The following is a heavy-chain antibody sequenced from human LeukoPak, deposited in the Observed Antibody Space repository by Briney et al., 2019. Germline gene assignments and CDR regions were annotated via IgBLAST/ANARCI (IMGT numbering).Heavy chain of an antibody. CDR2: IYYSGNT. CDR1: GGSTSSSSYY. V-gene: IGHV4-39*01. Sequence: PSETLSLTCTVSGGSTSSSSYYWGWIRQPPGKGLEWIGSIYYSGNTYYNPSLKSRVSILVDTSKNQVSLKLSSVTAADTAVYYCARHHRQWLPPNWSDPWGQGTLVTVSS. D-gene: IGHD6-19*01. CDR3: ARHHRQWLPPNWSDP. J-gene: IGHJ5*02.